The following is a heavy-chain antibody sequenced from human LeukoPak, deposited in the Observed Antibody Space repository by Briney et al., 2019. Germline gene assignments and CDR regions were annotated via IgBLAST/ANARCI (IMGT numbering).Heavy chain of an antibody. CDR2: IYYSGST. J-gene: IGHJ6*02. V-gene: IGHV4-59*12. CDR3: ASLRGATGTQYHYYGMDV. Sequence: SETLSLTCTVSGGSISSYYWRWIRQPPGKGLEWIGHIYYSGSTNYKPSLRSRVTISVDTSKNQLSLKLSSVTAADTAVYYCASLRGATGTQYHYYGMDVWGQGTTVTVSS. D-gene: IGHD1-1*01. CDR1: GGSISSYY.